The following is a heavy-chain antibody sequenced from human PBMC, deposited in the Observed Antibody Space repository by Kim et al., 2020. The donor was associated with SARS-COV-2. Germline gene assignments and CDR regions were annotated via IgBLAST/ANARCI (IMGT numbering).Heavy chain of an antibody. CDR2: ITSDGSNE. D-gene: IGHD1-26*01. V-gene: IGHV3-30*18. Sequence: GGSLRLSCAASGFTFSSYGIHWIRQAPGKGLEWLAVITSDGSNEYYAESVKGRFTISRDNSKDTLYLQMNSLKPEDTAAYYCAKTGRGFDYWGQGTLVTV. CDR3: AKTGRGFDY. J-gene: IGHJ4*02. CDR1: GFTFSSYG.